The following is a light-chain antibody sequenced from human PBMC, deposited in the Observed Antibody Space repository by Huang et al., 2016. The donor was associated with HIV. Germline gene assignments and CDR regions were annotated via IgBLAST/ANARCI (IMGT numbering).Light chain of an antibody. V-gene: IGKV1-5*03. CDR2: RAS. CDR1: QSVSSW. CDR3: QQYNGYSPVT. J-gene: IGKJ2*01. Sequence: DIQMTQSPSTLSASVGDRVTITCRASQSVSSWLAWYQQQPGKAPKLLIYRASSLESGVPSRFSGSGSGSEFTLTISSLQPDDFATYYCQQYNGYSPVTFGQGTKLEIK.